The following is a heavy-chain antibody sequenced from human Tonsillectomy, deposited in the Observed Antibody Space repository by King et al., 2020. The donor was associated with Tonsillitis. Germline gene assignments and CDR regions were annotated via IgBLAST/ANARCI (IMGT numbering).Heavy chain of an antibody. CDR2: IIPILGIA. J-gene: IGHJ4*02. Sequence: VQLVESGAEVKKPGSSVKVSCKASGGTFSSYAISWVRQAPGQGPEWMGRIIPILGIANYAQKFQGRVTITADKSTSTAYMELSSLRSEDTAVYYGAREGYDSSGYPFDYWGQGTLVTVSS. CDR3: AREGYDSSGYPFDY. D-gene: IGHD3-22*01. CDR1: GGTFSSYA. V-gene: IGHV1-69*09.